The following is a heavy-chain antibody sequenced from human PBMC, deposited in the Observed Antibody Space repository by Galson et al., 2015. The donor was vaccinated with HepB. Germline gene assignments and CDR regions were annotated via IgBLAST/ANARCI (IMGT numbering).Heavy chain of an antibody. D-gene: IGHD6-19*01. CDR3: ARIIAVAGILDNYYGMNV. CDR2: IYPGDSDT. J-gene: IGHJ6*02. V-gene: IGHV5-51*01. CDR1: GYSFTSYW. Sequence: QSGAEVKKPGESLKISCKGPGYSFTSYWIGWVRQMPGKGLEWMGIIYPGDSDTRYSPSFEGQVTISADKSISTAYLQWSSLKASDTAMYYCARIIAVAGILDNYYGMNVWGQGTTVTVSS.